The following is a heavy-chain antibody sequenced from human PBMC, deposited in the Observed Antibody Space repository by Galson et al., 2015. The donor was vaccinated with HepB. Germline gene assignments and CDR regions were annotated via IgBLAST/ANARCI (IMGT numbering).Heavy chain of an antibody. J-gene: IGHJ6*03. CDR3: ASERNTMVQGVMDYYYYYYMDV. CDR1: GGSFSGYY. CDR2: INHSGST. V-gene: IGHV4-34*01. D-gene: IGHD3-10*01. Sequence: SETLSLTCAVYGGSFSGYYWSWIRQPPGKGLEWIGEINHSGSTNYNPSLKSRVTISVDTSKNQFSLKLSSVTAADTAVYYCASERNTMVQGVMDYYYYYYMDVWGKGTTVTVSS.